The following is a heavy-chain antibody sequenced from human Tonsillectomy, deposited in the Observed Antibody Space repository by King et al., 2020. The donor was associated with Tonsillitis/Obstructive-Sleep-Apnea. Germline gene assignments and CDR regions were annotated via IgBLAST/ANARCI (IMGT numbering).Heavy chain of an antibody. D-gene: IGHD3-22*01. CDR3: ARDSMSHYYDSSGYYTFDY. CDR1: GYTFNSYG. V-gene: IGHV1-18*01. Sequence: VQLVESGAEVKKPGASVKVSCKASGYTFNSYGISWVRQAPGQGLEWMGWISAYNGNTNYAQKLQGRVTMTTDTSTSTAYMEVRSLRSDDTAVYYCARDSMSHYYDSSGYYTFDYWGQGVLVTVAS. CDR2: ISAYNGNT. J-gene: IGHJ4*02.